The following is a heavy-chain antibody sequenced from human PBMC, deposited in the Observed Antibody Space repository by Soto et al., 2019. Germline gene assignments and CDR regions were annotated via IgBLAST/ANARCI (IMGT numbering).Heavy chain of an antibody. CDR3: ARDSLGTEATSWLDP. CDR1: GYTFTNYG. Sequence: QVQLVQSGGEVKNPGASVKVSCKASGYTFTNYGISWVRQAPGQGLEWMGWISAYNGDTNYAQKFQGRATMTPDTSTSTAYMELRSLRSDDTAVYYCARDSLGTEATSWLDPWGQGTLVTVSS. J-gene: IGHJ5*02. CDR2: ISAYNGDT. D-gene: IGHD5-18*01. V-gene: IGHV1-18*01.